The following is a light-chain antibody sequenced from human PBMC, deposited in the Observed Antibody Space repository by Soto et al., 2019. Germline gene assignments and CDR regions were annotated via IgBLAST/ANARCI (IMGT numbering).Light chain of an antibody. V-gene: IGLV1-47*01. Sequence: QSVLTQPPSASGTPGQRVTTFCSGSSPTIGSNYVYWYQQLPGTAPKLLIYRNNQRPSGVPDRFSGSKSGTSASPAISGLRSEDEADYYCAAWDDSLSGYVFGTGTKVTVL. CDR2: RNN. CDR3: AAWDDSLSGYV. CDR1: SPTIGSNY. J-gene: IGLJ1*01.